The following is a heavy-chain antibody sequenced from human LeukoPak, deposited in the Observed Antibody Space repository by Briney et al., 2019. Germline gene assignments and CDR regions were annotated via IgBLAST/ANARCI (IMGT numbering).Heavy chain of an antibody. J-gene: IGHJ5*02. Sequence: GGSLRLSCAASGFRLSDYDMNWVRQAPGKGLEWVSSISTGSRYIYYAYSVKGRFTVSRDDAKNSLYLQMDYLRAEDTAVYYCARADCSGSTCYLRRSWFDPWGQGTLVTVSS. CDR1: GFRLSDYD. CDR2: ISTGSRYI. V-gene: IGHV3-21*01. D-gene: IGHD2-2*01. CDR3: ARADCSGSTCYLRRSWFDP.